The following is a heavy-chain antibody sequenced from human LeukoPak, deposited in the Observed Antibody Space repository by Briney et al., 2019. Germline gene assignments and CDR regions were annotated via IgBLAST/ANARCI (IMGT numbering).Heavy chain of an antibody. D-gene: IGHD5-24*01. CDR2: TYPVGDFT. Sequence: ASVKVSCKSSGYTFTYYHIHWVRQAPGQGLEWMGITYPVGDFTNSAQKFQGRVTMTSDTPTNTFYMELSGLRFDDTAVYYCARDQWGPDGLWGQGTMVTVSS. CDR3: ARDQWGPDGL. CDR1: GYTFTYYH. V-gene: IGHV1-46*01. J-gene: IGHJ3*01.